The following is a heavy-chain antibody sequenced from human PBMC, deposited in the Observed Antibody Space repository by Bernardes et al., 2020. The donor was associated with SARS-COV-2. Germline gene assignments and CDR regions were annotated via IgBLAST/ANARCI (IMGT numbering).Heavy chain of an antibody. CDR2: MNPNSGNT. V-gene: IGHV1-8*01. Sequence: ASVKVSCKASGYTFTSYDINWVRQATGQGLEWMGWMNPNSGNTGYAQKFQGRVTMTRNTSISTAYMELSSLRSEDTAVYYCARSEDIVVVPAGLPYYYGMDVWGQGTTVTVSS. CDR3: ARSEDIVVVPAGLPYYYGMDV. J-gene: IGHJ6*02. D-gene: IGHD2-2*01. CDR1: GYTFTSYD.